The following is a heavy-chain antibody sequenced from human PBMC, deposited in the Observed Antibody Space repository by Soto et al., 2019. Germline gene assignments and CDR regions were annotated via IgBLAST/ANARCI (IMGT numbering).Heavy chain of an antibody. CDR2: INADKGDT. Sequence: QVQLVQSGAEVKKPGASVKISCKASGYTFTSYAMRWVRQAPGQRLEWMGWINADKGDTNYAQKFQGRVTITTDTSASTAYMELSSLRSEDTAVYYCARDNGFGRSYYCGHCANWSLGTLFPVCS. CDR3: ARDNGFGRSYYCGHCAN. V-gene: IGHV1-3*01. J-gene: IGHJ4*02. CDR1: GYTFTSYA. D-gene: IGHD1-26*01.